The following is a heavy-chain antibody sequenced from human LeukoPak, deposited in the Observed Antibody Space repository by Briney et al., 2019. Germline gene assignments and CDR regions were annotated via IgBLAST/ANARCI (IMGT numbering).Heavy chain of an antibody. V-gene: IGHV3-15*01. J-gene: IGHJ6*03. D-gene: IGHD6-6*01. CDR3: TTDEGGFMSSSSENWYYYYYMDV. CDR2: IKSKTDGGTT. Sequence: PSETLSLTCTVPGGSISSYYWSWVRQAPGKGLEWVGRIKSKTDGGTTDYAAPVKGRFTISRDDSKNTLYLQMNSLKTEDTAVYYCTTDEGGFMSSSSENWYYYYYMDVWGKGTTVTVSS. CDR1: GGSISSYY.